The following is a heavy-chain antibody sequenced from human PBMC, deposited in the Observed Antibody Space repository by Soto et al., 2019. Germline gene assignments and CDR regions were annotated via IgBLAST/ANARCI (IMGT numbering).Heavy chain of an antibody. J-gene: IGHJ6*02. CDR1: GYTFTSYY. CDR3: ARENRIFGVTYGMDV. CDR2: INPSGGST. Sequence: ASVKVSCKASGYTFTSYYMHWVRQAPGQGLEWMGIINPSGGSTSYAQKFQGRVTMTRDTSTSTVYMELSSLRSEETAVYYCARENRIFGVTYGMDVWGQGTTVTVS. D-gene: IGHD3-3*01. V-gene: IGHV1-46*01.